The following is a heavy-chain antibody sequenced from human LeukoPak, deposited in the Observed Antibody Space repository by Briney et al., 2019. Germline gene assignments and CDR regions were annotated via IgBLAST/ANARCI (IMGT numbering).Heavy chain of an antibody. CDR1: GFTFSSYG. CDR3: AKGRGTMVRGPVSILDY. D-gene: IGHD3-10*01. Sequence: GSLRLSCAASGFTFSSYGMHWVRQAPGKGLEWVAFIRYDGSNKYYADSVKGRFTISRDNSKNTLYLQMNSLRAEDTAVYYCAKGRGTMVRGPVSILDYWGQGTLVTVSS. J-gene: IGHJ4*02. V-gene: IGHV3-30*02. CDR2: IRYDGSNK.